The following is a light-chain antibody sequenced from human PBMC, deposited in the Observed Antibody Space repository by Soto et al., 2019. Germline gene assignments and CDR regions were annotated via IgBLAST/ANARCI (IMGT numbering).Light chain of an antibody. CDR2: EVR. CDR3: SSYTSSTTLVV. Sequence: QPVLTQPASVSGSPGQSITISCTGTSSDVGGYNYVSWYQQHPGKAPKLIIYEVRNRPSGVSNRFSGSKSGYTASLTISGLQAEDEADYYCSSYTSSTTLVVFGGGTKVTVL. CDR1: SSDVGGYNY. V-gene: IGLV2-14*01. J-gene: IGLJ3*02.